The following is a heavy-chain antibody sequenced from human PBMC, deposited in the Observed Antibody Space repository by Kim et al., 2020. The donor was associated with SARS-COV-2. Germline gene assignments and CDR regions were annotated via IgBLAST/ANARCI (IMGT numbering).Heavy chain of an antibody. CDR1: GGSFSGYY. CDR2: INHSGST. Sequence: SETLSLTCAVYGGSFSGYYWSWIRQPPGKGLEWIGEINHSGSTNYNPSLKSRVTISVDTSKNQFSLKLSSATAADTAVYYCARGHLFYYYGMDVWGQGTTVTVSS. CDR3: ARGHLFYYYGMDV. J-gene: IGHJ6*02. V-gene: IGHV4-34*01.